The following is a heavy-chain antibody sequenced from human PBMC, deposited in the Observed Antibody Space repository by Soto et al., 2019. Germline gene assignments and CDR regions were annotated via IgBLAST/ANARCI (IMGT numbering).Heavy chain of an antibody. V-gene: IGHV5-51*01. J-gene: IGHJ5*02. CDR3: ARECCGIVLVPAAPRNWFDP. D-gene: IGHD2-2*01. CDR1: GYSFTSYW. CDR2: IYPGDSDT. Sequence: PGESLKISCKGSGYSFTSYWIGWVRQMPGKGLEWMGIIYPGDSDTRYSPSFQGQVTISADKSITTAYLQWSSLKASDTAMYYCARECCGIVLVPAAPRNWFDPWGQGTLVTVSS.